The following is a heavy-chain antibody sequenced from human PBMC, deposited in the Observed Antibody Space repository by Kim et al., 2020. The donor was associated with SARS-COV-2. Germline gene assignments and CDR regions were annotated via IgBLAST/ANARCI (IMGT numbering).Heavy chain of an antibody. J-gene: IGHJ4*02. V-gene: IGHV4-31*02. Sequence: PSLRRRVTMAVDTSKNQFSLKLRAVTAADTAVYYCATLNCSSTSCFYYFDFWGQGTLVTVSS. CDR3: ATLNCSSTSCFYYFDF. D-gene: IGHD2-15*01.